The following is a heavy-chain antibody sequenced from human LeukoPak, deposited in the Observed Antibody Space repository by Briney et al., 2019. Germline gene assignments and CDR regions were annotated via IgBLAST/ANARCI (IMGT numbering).Heavy chain of an antibody. D-gene: IGHD2-15*01. J-gene: IGHJ6*02. CDR2: INHSGST. Sequence: SETLSLTCAVYGGSFSGYYWSWIRQPPGKGLEWIGEINHSGSTNYNPSLKSRVTISVDTSKNQFSLKLSSVTAADTAVYYCARGLCSGGSCPTTKPYYYYGMDVWGQGTTVTVSS. CDR1: GGSFSGYY. CDR3: ARGLCSGGSCPTTKPYYYYGMDV. V-gene: IGHV4-34*01.